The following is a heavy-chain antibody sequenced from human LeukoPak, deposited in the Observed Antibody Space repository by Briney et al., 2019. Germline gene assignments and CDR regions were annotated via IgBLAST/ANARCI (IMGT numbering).Heavy chain of an antibody. D-gene: IGHD3-22*01. V-gene: IGHV4-39*07. Sequence: SETLSLTCTVSGGSISSSSYFWGWIRQPPGKGLEWIGSIYHSGSTYYNPSLKSRVTISVDTSKNQFSLKLSSVTAADTAVYYCARDGLVVVITTTYDAFDIWGQGTMVTVSS. CDR2: IYHSGST. CDR1: GGSISSSSYF. CDR3: ARDGLVVVITTTYDAFDI. J-gene: IGHJ3*02.